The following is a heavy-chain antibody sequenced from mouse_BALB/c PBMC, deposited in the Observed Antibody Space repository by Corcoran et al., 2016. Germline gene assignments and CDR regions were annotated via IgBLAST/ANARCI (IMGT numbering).Heavy chain of an antibody. CDR1: GYSITSGSY. CDR2: ISYDGSN. V-gene: IGHV3-6*02. Sequence: DVQLQVSGPGLVKPSQSLSLTCSVTGYSITSGSYWNWIRQFPGNKLEWMGYISYDGSNNYNPSLKNRISITRDTSKNQFFLKLNSVTTEDTATYYCARDRGNYYAMDYWGQGTSVTVSS. CDR3: ARDRGNYYAMDY. D-gene: IGHD2-1*01. J-gene: IGHJ4*01.